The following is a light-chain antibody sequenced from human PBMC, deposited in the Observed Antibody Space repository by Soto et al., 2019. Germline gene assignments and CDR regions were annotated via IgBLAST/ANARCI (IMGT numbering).Light chain of an antibody. CDR1: QNVSSNL. Sequence: TVLTQSPGTLSLSPGERATLSCRASQNVSSNLLVWYQQHPGQAPRLLIYGASSRATGIPDRFSGSGSGTDFTLSISRLEPEDFAVYYCQQRSNWPPITFGQGTKVDIK. CDR2: GAS. V-gene: IGKV3D-20*02. J-gene: IGKJ1*01. CDR3: QQRSNWPPIT.